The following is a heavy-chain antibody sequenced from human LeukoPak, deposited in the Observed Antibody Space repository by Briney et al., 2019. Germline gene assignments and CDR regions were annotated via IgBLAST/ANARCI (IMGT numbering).Heavy chain of an antibody. CDR2: INPNSGGA. Sequence: GASVKVSCKASGYTFTGYYMHWVRQAPGQGLEWMGWINPNSGGANYAQKFQGRVTMTRDTSISTAYMELSRLRSDDTAVYYCAREPYGDYVFDYWGQGTLVTVSS. D-gene: IGHD4-17*01. V-gene: IGHV1-2*02. J-gene: IGHJ4*02. CDR1: GYTFTGYY. CDR3: AREPYGDYVFDY.